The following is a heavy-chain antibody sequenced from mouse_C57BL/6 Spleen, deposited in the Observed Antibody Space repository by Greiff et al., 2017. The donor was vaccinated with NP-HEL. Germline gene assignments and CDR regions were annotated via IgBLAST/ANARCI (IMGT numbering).Heavy chain of an antibody. CDR1: GYTFTSYT. V-gene: IGHV1-4*01. J-gene: IGHJ4*01. CDR3: ARSNPYYAMDY. D-gene: IGHD4-1*01. Sequence: VQLQQSGAELARPGASVKMSCKASGYTFTSYTMHWVKQRPGQGLEWIGYINPSSGYTKYNQKFKDKATLTADKSSSTAYMQLSSLTSEDSAVYYFARSNPYYAMDYWGQGTSVTVSS. CDR2: INPSSGYT.